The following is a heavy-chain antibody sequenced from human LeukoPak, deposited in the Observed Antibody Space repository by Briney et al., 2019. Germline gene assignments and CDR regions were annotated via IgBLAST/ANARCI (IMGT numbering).Heavy chain of an antibody. V-gene: IGHV6-1*01. D-gene: IGHD3-10*01. J-gene: IGHJ4*02. CDR1: GDSVSSNSAA. Sequence: SQTLSLTCAISGDSVSSNSAAWIWIRQSPSRGLEWLGRTYYRSKWYTEYAVSVKSRITINPDTSKNQFSLQLSSVNPEDTAVYYCARLGSGSNDWGQGTLVTVSS. CDR3: ARLGSGSND. CDR2: TYYRSKWYT.